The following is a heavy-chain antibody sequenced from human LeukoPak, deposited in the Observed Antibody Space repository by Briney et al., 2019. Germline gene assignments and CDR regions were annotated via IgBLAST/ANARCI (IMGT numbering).Heavy chain of an antibody. CDR3: ATGSVRYSASWYSQEGDY. CDR1: GFTFSSSA. D-gene: IGHD6-13*01. J-gene: IGHJ4*02. Sequence: GGSLRLSCAASGFTFSSSAMNWVRQAPGKGLEWVSSINNVGSHIYYAGSVRGRFTISRDNAKNLLYLQMDSLRAEDTAVYYCATGSVRYSASWYSQEGDYWGQGTLVTVSS. CDR2: INNVGSHI. V-gene: IGHV3-21*01.